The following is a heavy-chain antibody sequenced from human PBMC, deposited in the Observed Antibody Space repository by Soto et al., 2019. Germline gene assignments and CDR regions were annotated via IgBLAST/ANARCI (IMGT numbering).Heavy chain of an antibody. J-gene: IGHJ4*02. CDR2: IRSGSIYI. CDR3: AREGPDSGEDYFQF. Sequence: EVQLVESGGGLVKPGGSLRLSGAASGFTFSSYNMNWVRQAPGKGLECGSFIRSGSIYIYYAESVKGRVTISRDNAKNSLYMEMNSLTSEDTAVYYCAREGPDSGEDYFQFWGQGTLVTVSS. D-gene: IGHD2-15*01. CDR1: GFTFSSYN. V-gene: IGHV3-21*01.